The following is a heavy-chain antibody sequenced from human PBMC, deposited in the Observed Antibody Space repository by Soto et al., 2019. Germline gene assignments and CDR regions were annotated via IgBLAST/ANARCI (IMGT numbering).Heavy chain of an antibody. J-gene: IGHJ6*02. CDR2: IYYSGST. V-gene: IGHV4-31*03. CDR3: ARAVVNLLYGMDV. Sequence: QVQLQESGPGLVKPSQTLSLTCTVSGGSISSGGYYWSWIRQHPGKGLEWIGYIYYSGSTDYNPSLKSRVPISVETFKNQFALKLSSVTAADTAVYYCARAVVNLLYGMDVWGQGTTVTVSS. D-gene: IGHD2-15*01. CDR1: GGSISSGGYY.